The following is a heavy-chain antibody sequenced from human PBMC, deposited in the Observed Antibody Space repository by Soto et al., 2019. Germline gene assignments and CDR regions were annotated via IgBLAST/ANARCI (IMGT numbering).Heavy chain of an antibody. V-gene: IGHV3-30*18. CDR1: GFTFSSYG. Sequence: QVQLVESGGGVVQPGRSLRLSCAASGFTFSSYGMHWVRQAPGKGLEWVAVISYDGSNKYYADSVKGRFTISRDNSKNTLYQQMNSLRAEDTAVYYCANGDYYDSSGYSLIYGMDVWGQGTTVTVSS. D-gene: IGHD3-22*01. CDR2: ISYDGSNK. CDR3: ANGDYYDSSGYSLIYGMDV. J-gene: IGHJ6*02.